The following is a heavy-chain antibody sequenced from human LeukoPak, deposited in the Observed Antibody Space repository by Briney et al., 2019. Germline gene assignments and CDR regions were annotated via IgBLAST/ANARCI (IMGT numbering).Heavy chain of an antibody. V-gene: IGHV1-69*13. CDR1: GYTFTSYY. J-gene: IGHJ4*02. Sequence: ASVKVSCKASGYTFTSYYMHWVRQAPGQGLEWMGGIIPIFGTANYAQKFQGRVTITADESTSTAYMELSSLRSEDTAVYYCARSAADPYYFDYWGQGTLVTVSS. CDR3: ARSAADPYYFDY. D-gene: IGHD6-13*01. CDR2: IIPIFGTA.